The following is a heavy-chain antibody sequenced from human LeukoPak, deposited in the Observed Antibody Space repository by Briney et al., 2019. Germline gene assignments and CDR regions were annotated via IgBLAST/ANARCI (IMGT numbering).Heavy chain of an antibody. J-gene: IGHJ4*02. D-gene: IGHD5-12*01. CDR2: IYYSGST. CDR1: GGSISSGDYY. V-gene: IGHV4-30-4*02. Sequence: SETLSLTCTVSGGSISSGDYYWSWIRQPPGKGLEWIGYIYYSGSTYYNPSLKSRVTISVDTSKNQFSLKLSSVTPADTAVYYCARAYSANYYYFDYWGQGTLVTVSS. CDR3: ARAYSANYYYFDY.